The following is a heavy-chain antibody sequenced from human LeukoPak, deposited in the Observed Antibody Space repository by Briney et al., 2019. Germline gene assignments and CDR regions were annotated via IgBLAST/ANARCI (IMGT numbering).Heavy chain of an antibody. J-gene: IGHJ4*02. Sequence: GSLILSCTASGFTFSTYAMSWVRQAPGEGLEWVSGISGSGGSTYYTDSVKGRFTISRDNSKNTLHLQMSSLRAEDTALYYCVKDRCDRTTCPEVWGQGTLVTVSS. V-gene: IGHV3-23*01. CDR1: GFTFSTYA. D-gene: IGHD2-2*01. CDR3: VKDRCDRTTCPEV. CDR2: ISGSGGST.